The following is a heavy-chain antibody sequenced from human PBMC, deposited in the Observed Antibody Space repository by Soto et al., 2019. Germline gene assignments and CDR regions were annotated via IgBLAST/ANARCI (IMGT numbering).Heavy chain of an antibody. D-gene: IGHD2-15*01. V-gene: IGHV3-53*01. J-gene: IGHJ3*02. CDR3: ARVVVVGARLDAFDI. Sequence: GGSLRLSCAASGFTVSSNYISWIRQAPGKGLEWVSVIYSGGSTYYADSVKGRFTISRDNSKNTLYLQMNSLRAEDTAVYYCARVVVVGARLDAFDIWGQGTMVTVS. CDR2: IYSGGST. CDR1: GFTVSSNY.